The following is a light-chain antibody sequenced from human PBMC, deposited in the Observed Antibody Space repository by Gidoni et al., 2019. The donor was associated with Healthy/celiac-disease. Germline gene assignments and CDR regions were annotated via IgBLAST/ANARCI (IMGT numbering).Light chain of an antibody. CDR3: AAWDDSLNGHVV. CDR2: SNH. V-gene: IGLV1-44*01. CDR1: SSDIGSNT. Sequence: QSVLTQPPSASGTPGQRVTIACSGSSSDIGSNTVNWYQQLPGTAPKLLIYSNHQRPSGVPARFSGSKSGTSASLAISGLQSEDEADYYCAAWDDSLNGHVVFGGGTKLTVL. J-gene: IGLJ2*01.